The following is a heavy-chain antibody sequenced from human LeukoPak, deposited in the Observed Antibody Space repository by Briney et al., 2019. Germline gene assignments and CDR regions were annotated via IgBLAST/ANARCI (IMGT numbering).Heavy chain of an antibody. CDR2: IYYSGST. V-gene: IGHV4-59*08. D-gene: IGHD3-9*01. CDR3: ARTYDILTGDPSIDY. J-gene: IGHJ4*02. Sequence: SSETLSLTCTVSGGSISSYYWNWVRQPPGQGLEWIGYIYYSGSTNYNPSLKSRVTISVDTSKNQFSLKLSSMTAADTAVYYCARTYDILTGDPSIDYWGQGTLVTVSS. CDR1: GGSISSYY.